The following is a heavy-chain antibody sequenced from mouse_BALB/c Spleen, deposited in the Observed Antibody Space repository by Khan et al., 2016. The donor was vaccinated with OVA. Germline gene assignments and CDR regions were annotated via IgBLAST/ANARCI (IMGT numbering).Heavy chain of an antibody. CDR3: ARLAYYYDSEGFAY. J-gene: IGHJ3*01. D-gene: IGHD1-1*01. Sequence: EVELVESGGDLVKPGGSLKLSCAASGFTFSTYGMSWVRQTPDKRLEWVATVSTGGGYTYYPDNVKGRFTISRDNAKNTLYLQMSSLKFEDTARFYCARLAYYYDSEGFAYWGQGTLVTVSA. CDR1: GFTFSTYG. CDR2: VSTGGGYT. V-gene: IGHV5-6*01.